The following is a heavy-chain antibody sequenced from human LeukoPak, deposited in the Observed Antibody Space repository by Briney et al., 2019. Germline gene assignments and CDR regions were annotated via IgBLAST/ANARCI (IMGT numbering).Heavy chain of an antibody. CDR1: GFTFSDYS. V-gene: IGHV3-11*01. CDR2: ITDSGNNM. J-gene: IGHJ4*02. Sequence: GSLRLSCAASGFTFSDYSMAWLRQAPGKGLEWVSYITDSGNNMYYADSVKGRFTISRDNAKNSLYLQMNSLRAEDSAVYYCAGVSGELVVYWGQGTLVTVSS. CDR3: AGVSGELVVY. D-gene: IGHD2-15*01.